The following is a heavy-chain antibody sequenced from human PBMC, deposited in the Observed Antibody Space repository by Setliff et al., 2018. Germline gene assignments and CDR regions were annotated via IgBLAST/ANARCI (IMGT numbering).Heavy chain of an antibody. CDR1: GYTFTSYY. Sequence: ASVKVSCKASGYTFTSYYMNWVRQAPGQGLEWMGIINPRGGSTSHAQKFQGRVTMTRDTSTSTVHMEMSSLRSEDTAVYYCVRSQQLSGWWFDPWGQGTLVTVSS. V-gene: IGHV1-46*03. CDR2: INPRGGST. J-gene: IGHJ5*02. D-gene: IGHD6-13*01. CDR3: VRSQQLSGWWFDP.